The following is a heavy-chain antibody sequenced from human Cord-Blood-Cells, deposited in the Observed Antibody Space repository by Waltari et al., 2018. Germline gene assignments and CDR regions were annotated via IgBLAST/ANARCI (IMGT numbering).Heavy chain of an antibody. D-gene: IGHD6-6*01. CDR3: ARGPIQLDY. CDR2: IYHSGST. J-gene: IGHJ4*02. Sequence: QVQLQESGPGLVKPSETLSLTCTVSGYSIRSGYYWGWIRQPPGKGLEWIGSIYHSGSTYYNPSLKSRVTISVDTSKNQFSLKLSSVTAADTAVYYCARGPIQLDYWGQGTLVTVSS. CDR1: GYSIRSGYY. V-gene: IGHV4-38-2*02.